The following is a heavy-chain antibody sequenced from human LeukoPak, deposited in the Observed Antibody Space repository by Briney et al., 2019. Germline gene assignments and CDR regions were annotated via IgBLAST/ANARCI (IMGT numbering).Heavy chain of an antibody. Sequence: SETLSLTCTVSGYSISSGYYWGWIRQPPGKGLEWIGSIYHSGSTNYNPSLKSRVTISVDTSKNQFSLKLSSVTAADTAVYYCARAMYSSTFQTDLTFDYWGQGTLVTVSS. CDR3: ARAMYSSTFQTDLTFDY. CDR1: GYSISSGYY. J-gene: IGHJ4*02. D-gene: IGHD6-13*01. CDR2: IYHSGST. V-gene: IGHV4-38-2*02.